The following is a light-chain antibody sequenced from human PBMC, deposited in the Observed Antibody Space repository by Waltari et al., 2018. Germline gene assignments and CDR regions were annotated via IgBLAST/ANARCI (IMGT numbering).Light chain of an antibody. CDR1: QSIRSW. CDR3: QQYKSPPWT. J-gene: IGKJ1*01. Sequence: DIQMTQSPSTLSAPVGDRVTITCRASQSIRSWLAWYQQKPGKAPKHLISKASTLESGVPSRFSGSGSGTEFTLTISRLQPDDFATYHCQQYKSPPWTFGQGTKVEIK. CDR2: KAS. V-gene: IGKV1-5*03.